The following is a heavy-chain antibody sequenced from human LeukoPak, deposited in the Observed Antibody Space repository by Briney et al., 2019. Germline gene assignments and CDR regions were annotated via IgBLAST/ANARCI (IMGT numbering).Heavy chain of an antibody. J-gene: IGHJ4*02. V-gene: IGHV3-7*05. CDR3: ANTLGAHYFDS. Sequence: GGSLRLSCAASGFTFSTHWMIWLRQAPGKGLEWVANIKQDGSEKYYVDSVKGRFIISRDNAKNSLYLQMNSLRAEDTAVYYCANTLGAHYFDSWGQGTLVTVSS. CDR1: GFTFSTHW. D-gene: IGHD1-26*01. CDR2: IKQDGSEK.